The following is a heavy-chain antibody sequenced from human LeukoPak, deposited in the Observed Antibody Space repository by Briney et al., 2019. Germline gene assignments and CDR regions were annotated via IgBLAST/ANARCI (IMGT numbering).Heavy chain of an antibody. D-gene: IGHD3-10*02. V-gene: IGHV3-23*01. CDR1: GFTFSSYA. CDR2: ISDNGVST. J-gene: IGHJ6*02. Sequence: PGGSLRLSCAASGFTFSSYAMSWVRQAPGKGLEWASIISDNGVSTHYADSVKGRFTISRDNSKNMLYLQMNSLKAEDTALYYCAKDVRPGGGGMDVWGQGTTVTVSS. CDR3: AKDVRPGGGGMDV.